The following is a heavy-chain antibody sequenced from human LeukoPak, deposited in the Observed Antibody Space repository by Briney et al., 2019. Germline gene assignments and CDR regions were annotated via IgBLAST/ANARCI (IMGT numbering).Heavy chain of an antibody. CDR2: VSGSGGTT. CDR1: GFNFKYYA. V-gene: IGHV3-23*01. D-gene: IGHD1-1*01. CDR3: AKDVQSWPTYFDY. Sequence: PGGSLRLSCAASGFNFKYYAMNWVRQAPGKGLGWVSAVSGSGGTTYYADSVKGRFTVSRDNSKNTLFLQMNSLRAEDTAVYYCAKDVQSWPTYFDYWGQGTLVTVSS. J-gene: IGHJ4*02.